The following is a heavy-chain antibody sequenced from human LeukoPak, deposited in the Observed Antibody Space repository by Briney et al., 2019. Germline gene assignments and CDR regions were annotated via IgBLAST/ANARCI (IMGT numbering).Heavy chain of an antibody. V-gene: IGHV3-53*01. CDR3: ARARDYYDTSGYPEGFDY. CDR2: IYTGGDT. CDR1: GFTVSINY. Sequence: PGRSLRLSCAASGFTVSINYMTWVRQAPGKGLEWVSVIYTGGDTKYADSAKGRFTISRDSSKNTLYLQMNSLRAEDTAVYFCARARDYYDTSGYPEGFDYWGQGILVTVSS. J-gene: IGHJ4*02. D-gene: IGHD3-22*01.